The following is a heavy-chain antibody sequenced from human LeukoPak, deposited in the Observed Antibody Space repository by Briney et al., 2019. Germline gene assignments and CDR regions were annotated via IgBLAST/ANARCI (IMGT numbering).Heavy chain of an antibody. D-gene: IGHD3-22*01. CDR2: IYHSGST. Sequence: SETLSLTCAVSGGSIRSSNWWSWVRQSPGKGLEWIGEIYHSGSTNYNPSLKSRVTISVDKSENQLSLKLTPVTAADTAVYYCARDYYPDSSASYWYFDLWGRGTLVTVSS. J-gene: IGHJ2*01. CDR3: ARDYYPDSSASYWYFDL. CDR1: GGSIRSSNW. V-gene: IGHV4-4*02.